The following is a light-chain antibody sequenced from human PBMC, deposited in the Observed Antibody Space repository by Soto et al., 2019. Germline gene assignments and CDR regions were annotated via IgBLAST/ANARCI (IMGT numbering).Light chain of an antibody. CDR2: DVS. CDR1: SSDVGGYNY. CDR3: SSYTPRNTRQIV. V-gene: IGLV2-14*03. Sequence: QSALTQPASVSGSPGQSITISCTGTSSDVGGYNYVSWYQHHPGKAPKLMIYDVSNRPSGVSNRFSGSKSGNTASLTISGLHPEDEADYYCSSYTPRNTRQIVFGTGTKVT. J-gene: IGLJ1*01.